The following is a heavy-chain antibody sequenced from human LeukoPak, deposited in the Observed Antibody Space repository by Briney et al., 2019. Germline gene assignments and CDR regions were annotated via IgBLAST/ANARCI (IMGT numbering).Heavy chain of an antibody. J-gene: IGHJ6*02. Sequence: GESLRLSCAASGFTFSSYSMNWVRQAPGKGLEWVSSISSSSSYIYYADSVKGRFTISRDNAKNSLYLQMNSLRAEDTAVYYCARDHGCSGGSCYIRYGMDVWGQGTTVTVSS. CDR2: ISSSSSYI. V-gene: IGHV3-21*01. CDR1: GFTFSSYS. CDR3: ARDHGCSGGSCYIRYGMDV. D-gene: IGHD2-15*01.